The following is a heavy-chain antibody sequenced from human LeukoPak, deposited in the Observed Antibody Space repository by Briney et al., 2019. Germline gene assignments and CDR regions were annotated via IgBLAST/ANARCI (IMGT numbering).Heavy chain of an antibody. D-gene: IGHD6-19*01. CDR2: INPSGGST. Sequence: ASVKVSCKASGYTFTSYYMHWVRQAPGQGLEWMGIINPSGGSTSYAQKFQGRVTMTRDTSTSTVYMELSSLRSEDTAVYYCAGAVAGTNAFDIWGQGAMVTVSS. CDR3: AGAVAGTNAFDI. J-gene: IGHJ3*02. V-gene: IGHV1-46*01. CDR1: GYTFTSYY.